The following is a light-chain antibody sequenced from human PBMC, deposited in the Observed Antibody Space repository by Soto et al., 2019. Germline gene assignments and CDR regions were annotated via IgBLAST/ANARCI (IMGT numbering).Light chain of an antibody. CDR2: NVF. V-gene: IGLV2-14*03. Sequence: QSVLTQPASVSGSPGQPITIPCTGTSSDVGAYNFVSWYQHHPGKAPKLLIYNVFERPSGVSDRFSGSKSGNTASLIISGLQADDEADYHCFSYSWRSPLGVFGGATKVTVL. CDR1: SSDVGAYNF. CDR3: FSYSWRSPLGV. J-gene: IGLJ2*01.